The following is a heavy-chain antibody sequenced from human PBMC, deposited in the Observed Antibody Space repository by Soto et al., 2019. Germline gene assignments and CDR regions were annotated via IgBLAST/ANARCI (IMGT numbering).Heavy chain of an antibody. J-gene: IGHJ6*02. CDR2: INPNSGGT. CDR1: GYTFTGYY. V-gene: IGHV1-2*04. Sequence: ASVKVSCKASGYTFTGYYMHWVRQAPGQGLGWMGWINPNSGGTNYAQKFQGWVTMTRDTSISTAYMELSRLRSDDTAVYYCARVRAAAGKNYYYYGMDVWGQGTTVTVS. CDR3: ARVRAAAGKNYYYYGMDV. D-gene: IGHD6-13*01.